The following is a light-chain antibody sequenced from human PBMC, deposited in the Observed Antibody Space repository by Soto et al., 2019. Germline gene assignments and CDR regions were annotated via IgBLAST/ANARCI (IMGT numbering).Light chain of an antibody. CDR1: QSVGTY. CDR2: VAS. V-gene: IGKV1-39*01. CDR3: QQSASTPQT. Sequence: DIQMTQSPSSLSASVGDRVTITCRASQSVGTYVSWYQQKEGKAPKLLINVASTLQSGVASTFSGSGSGTDFTHAISSLQPEDFATYYCQQSASTPQTFGGGTRVEIK. J-gene: IGKJ4*01.